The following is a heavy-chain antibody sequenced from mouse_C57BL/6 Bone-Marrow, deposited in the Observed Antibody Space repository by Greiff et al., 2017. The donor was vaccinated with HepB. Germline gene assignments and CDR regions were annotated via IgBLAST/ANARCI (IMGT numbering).Heavy chain of an antibody. CDR1: GYAFSSSW. V-gene: IGHV1-82*01. CDR2: IYPGDGDT. D-gene: IGHD2-3*01. CDR3: ARMRWLPFAY. Sequence: VQLQQSGPELVKPGASVKISCKASGYAFSSSWMNWVKQRPGKGLEWIGRIYPGDGDTNYNGKFKGKATLTADKSSSTAYMQLSSLTSEDSAVYFCARMRWLPFAYWGQGTLVTVSA. J-gene: IGHJ3*01.